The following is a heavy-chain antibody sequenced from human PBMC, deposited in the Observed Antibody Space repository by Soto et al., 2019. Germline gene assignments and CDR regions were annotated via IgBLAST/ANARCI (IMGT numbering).Heavy chain of an antibody. D-gene: IGHD3-3*01. CDR1: GFTFSRYG. J-gene: IGHJ6*03. CDR3: ATPPYDDFWSGYYSPYYYYNMDV. CDR2: ISYDGSNK. V-gene: IGHV3-30*03. Sequence: QVQLVESGGGVVQPGRSLRLSCAAYGFTFSRYGMHWVRQAPGKGLEWVAGISYDGSNKYYADSVKGRFTISRDNSKNTLYLQMNSLRAEDTAVYSCATPPYDDFWSGYYSPYYYYNMDVCGKGTTVTVSS.